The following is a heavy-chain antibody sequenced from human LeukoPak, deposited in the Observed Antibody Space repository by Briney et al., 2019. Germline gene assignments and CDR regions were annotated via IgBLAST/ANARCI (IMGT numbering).Heavy chain of an antibody. J-gene: IGHJ4*02. CDR3: ASSSWYTSPAD. CDR2: IHDTGST. Sequence: SQTLSLTCTVSGGSISSGNYYWSWIRQPPGKGLEWIGYIHDTGSTYYNPSLKSRVTISIDRSENHFSLKLSSVTAADTAVYYCASSSWYTSPADWGQGTLVTVSS. D-gene: IGHD6-13*01. V-gene: IGHV4-30-2*01. CDR1: GGSISSGNYY.